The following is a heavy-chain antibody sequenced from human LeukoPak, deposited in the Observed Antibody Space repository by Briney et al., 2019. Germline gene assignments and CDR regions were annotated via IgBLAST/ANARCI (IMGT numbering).Heavy chain of an antibody. V-gene: IGHV3-74*01. D-gene: IGHD6-6*01. Sequence: GGSLRLPCVASGFTFSTYWMQWVRQAPGKGLVWVSRINTDGSSTNYADSVKGRFTISRDNAKNTLHLQLNSLRAEDTAVYYCARGGLYSSSSSDYWGQGTLVTVSS. CDR1: GFTFSTYW. CDR2: INTDGSST. J-gene: IGHJ4*02. CDR3: ARGGLYSSSSSDY.